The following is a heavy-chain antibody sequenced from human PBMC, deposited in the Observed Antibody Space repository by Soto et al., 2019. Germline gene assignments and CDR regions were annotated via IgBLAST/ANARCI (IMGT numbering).Heavy chain of an antibody. Sequence: QVQLVESGGGVVQPGRSLRLSCAASGFTFSSYGMHWVRQAPGKGLEWVAVMWYDGSNEYYADSVKGRFTISRDNSKNTLYLQMNSLSAEDTAVYYCARIIEGNSGYDDYGMDVWGQGTTVTVSS. CDR3: ARIIEGNSGYDDYGMDV. CDR2: MWYDGSNE. V-gene: IGHV3-33*01. D-gene: IGHD5-12*01. CDR1: GFTFSSYG. J-gene: IGHJ6*02.